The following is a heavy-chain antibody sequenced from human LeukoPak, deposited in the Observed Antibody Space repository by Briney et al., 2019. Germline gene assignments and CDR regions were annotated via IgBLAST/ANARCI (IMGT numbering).Heavy chain of an antibody. CDR2: IFYSGNT. J-gene: IGHJ4*02. CDR1: GGSISTSNYF. Sequence: PSETLSLTCSVSGGSISTSNYFWGWIRQPPGKGLEWIGSIFYSGNTYYNPSLKSRVTISVDTSKNQFSLKLSPVTAADTAVYYCVSSLGHLVPAPYYFDYWGQGTLVTVSS. CDR3: VSSLGHLVPAPYYFDY. D-gene: IGHD6-6*01. V-gene: IGHV4-39*01.